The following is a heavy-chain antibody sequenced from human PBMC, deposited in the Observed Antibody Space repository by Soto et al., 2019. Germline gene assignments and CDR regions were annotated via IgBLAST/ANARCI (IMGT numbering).Heavy chain of an antibody. CDR1: GYTLTELS. V-gene: IGHV1-24*01. J-gene: IGHJ4*02. CDR2: FDPEDGET. CDR3: ATDLSPRGFHVAGGRDY. Sequence: QVQLVQSGAEVKKPGASVKVSCKVSGYTLTELSMHWVRQAPGKGLEWMGGFDPEDGETIYAQKFQGRVTMNEDTYTDTAYMEQSSLRAEDTFVYYWATDLSPRGFHVAGGRDYWGQGTLVTVSS. D-gene: IGHD2-15*01.